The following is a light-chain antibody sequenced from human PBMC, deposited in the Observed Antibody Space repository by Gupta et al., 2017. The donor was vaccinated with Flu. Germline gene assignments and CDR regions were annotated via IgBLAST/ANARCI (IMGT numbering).Light chain of an antibody. CDR2: DAS. V-gene: IGKV1-17*01. CDR1: QDIRND. J-gene: IGKJ4*01. Sequence: DIQMTQSPSSLSAAVGERVTISCRASQDIRNDLGWYQQKPGKAPKRLIYDASSLQSGVPSRFSGSGSGTEFTLTISSLQPEDIATYYCRQHNGYPRTFGGGTKVEIK. CDR3: RQHNGYPRT.